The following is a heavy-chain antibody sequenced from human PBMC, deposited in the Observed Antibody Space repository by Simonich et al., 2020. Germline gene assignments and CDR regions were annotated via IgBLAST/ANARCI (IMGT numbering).Heavy chain of an antibody. CDR1: GFTFSSYA. D-gene: IGHD2-2*01. CDR2: IGGSGGST. J-gene: IGHJ3*02. V-gene: IGHV3-23*01. Sequence: EVQLLESGGGLVQPGGSLRLSCAASGFTFSSYAMSWVRQAPGKGLEWVSCIGGSGGSTNYADSVKGRFTISRDNSKNTQYLQMNSLRAEDTAVYYCAKEESYSSTSCYDAFDIWGQGTMVTVSS. CDR3: AKEESYSSTSCYDAFDI.